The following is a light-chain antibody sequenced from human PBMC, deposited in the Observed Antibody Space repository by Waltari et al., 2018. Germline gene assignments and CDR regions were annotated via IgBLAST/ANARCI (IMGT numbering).Light chain of an antibody. CDR2: AAS. Sequence: DIQMTQSPSSLSASVGDRVTITCRASQSISSYLNWYQQKPGKAPKRLIYAASSLQSRVPSSFSGSGSGTDFPLTISSLQPEDFATYYCQQSYSTLPYTFGQGTKLEI. CDR3: QQSYSTLPYT. J-gene: IGKJ2*01. CDR1: QSISSY. V-gene: IGKV1-39*01.